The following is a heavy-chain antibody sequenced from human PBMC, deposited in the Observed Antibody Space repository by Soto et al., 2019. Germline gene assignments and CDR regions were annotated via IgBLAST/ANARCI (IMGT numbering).Heavy chain of an antibody. Sequence: GGSLRLSCAASGFIFSSYSMSWVRQAPGKGLEWVSYISSSSSTIYYADSVKGRFTISRDNAKNSLYLQMNSLRAEDTAVYYCTRESTANDAFDIWGQGTMVTVSS. V-gene: IGHV3-48*01. D-gene: IGHD4-4*01. CDR3: TRESTANDAFDI. CDR1: GFIFSSYS. J-gene: IGHJ3*02. CDR2: ISSSSSTI.